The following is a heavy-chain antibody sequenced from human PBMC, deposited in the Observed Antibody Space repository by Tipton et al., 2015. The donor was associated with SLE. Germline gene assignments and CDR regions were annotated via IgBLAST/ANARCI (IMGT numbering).Heavy chain of an antibody. CDR3: ARDSDYYYMDV. CDR1: GYSISSGYY. D-gene: IGHD3-10*01. J-gene: IGHJ6*03. CDR2: IYHSGST. Sequence: GLVKPSETLFLTCAVSGYSISSGYYWGWIRQPPGRGLEWIGSIYHSGSTYYNPSLKSRLTISVDTSKNQFSLKLSSVTAADTAVYYCARDSDYYYMDVWGKGTTVTVSS. V-gene: IGHV4-38-2*02.